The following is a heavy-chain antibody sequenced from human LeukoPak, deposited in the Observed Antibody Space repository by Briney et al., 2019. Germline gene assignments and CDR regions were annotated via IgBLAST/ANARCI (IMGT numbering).Heavy chain of an antibody. J-gene: IGHJ4*02. V-gene: IGHV4-4*02. CDR3: ARLGSLPAAYFDY. D-gene: IGHD2-2*01. Sequence: KPSETLSLTCTVSGGSISSSNWWSWVRQPPGKGLEWIGEIYHSGSTNYNPSLKSRVTISVDKSKNQFSPKLSSVTAADTAVYYCARLGSLPAAYFDYWGQGTLVTVSP. CDR1: GGSISSSNW. CDR2: IYHSGST.